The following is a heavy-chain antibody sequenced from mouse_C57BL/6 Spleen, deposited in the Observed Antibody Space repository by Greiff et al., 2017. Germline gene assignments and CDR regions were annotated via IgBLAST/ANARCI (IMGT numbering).Heavy chain of an antibody. Sequence: VQLQQPGDELVRPGSSVKLSCKASGYTFTSYWMHWVKQRPIQGLEWIGNIDPSDSETHSNQKFKDKATLTVDKSSSTAYLQLSRLTSEDSAVYYCARGFDYWGQGTSVTVSS. V-gene: IGHV1-52*01. J-gene: IGHJ4*01. CDR2: IDPSDSET. CDR3: ARGFDY. CDR1: GYTFTSYW.